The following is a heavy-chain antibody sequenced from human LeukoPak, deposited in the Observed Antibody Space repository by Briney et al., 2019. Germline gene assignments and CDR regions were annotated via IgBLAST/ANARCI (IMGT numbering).Heavy chain of an antibody. CDR3: ARVSSGSYFGYYYYMDV. Sequence: GGSLRLSCAASGFTFSNYWMHWVRQAPGKGLVWVSRINSDGSSTSYADSVKGRFTISRDNAKNTLYLQINSLRAEDTAVYYCARVSSGSYFGYYYYMDVWGEGTTVTVSS. CDR2: INSDGSST. D-gene: IGHD1-26*01. CDR1: GFTFSNYW. J-gene: IGHJ6*03. V-gene: IGHV3-74*01.